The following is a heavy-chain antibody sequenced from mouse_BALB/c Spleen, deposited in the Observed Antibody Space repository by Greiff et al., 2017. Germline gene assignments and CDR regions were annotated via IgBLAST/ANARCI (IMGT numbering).Heavy chain of an antibody. CDR3: ARSGYDYDAMDY. D-gene: IGHD2-2*01. J-gene: IGHJ4*01. V-gene: IGHV1-63*02. CDR1: GYTFTNYW. CDR2: IYPGGGYT. Sequence: QVQLKESGAELVRPGTSVKISCKASGYTFTNYWLGWVKQRPGHGLEWIGDIYPGGGYTNYNEKFKGKATLTADTSSSTAYMQLSSLTSEDSAVYFCARSGYDYDAMDYWGQGTSVTVSS.